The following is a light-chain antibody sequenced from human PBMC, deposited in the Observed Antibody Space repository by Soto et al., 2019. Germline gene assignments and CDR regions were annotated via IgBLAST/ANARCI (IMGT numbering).Light chain of an antibody. J-gene: IGKJ4*01. CDR3: QESYSSPPGLA. CDR1: QNIAYY. Sequence: DIQMTQSPSSLPASVGERITITCRKSQNIAYYLNWYQHKPREAPKLLIYSASNLKSGGPSRFSGSGSGTEFTLTISSLQPEDFATYYCQESYSSPPGLAFGGGTRVEIK. CDR2: SAS. V-gene: IGKV1-39*01.